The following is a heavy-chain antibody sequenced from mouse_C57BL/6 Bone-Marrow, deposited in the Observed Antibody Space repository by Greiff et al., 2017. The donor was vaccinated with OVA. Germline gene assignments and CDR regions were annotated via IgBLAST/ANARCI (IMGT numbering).Heavy chain of an antibody. Sequence: QVQLKQPGAELVRPGSSVKLSCKASGYTFTSDWLDWVKQRPGQGLEWIGNIYPSDSETHYNQKFKHKATLTVEKSSSTSNMQLSSLTYEDSAVYYGARDPLYYGSSLWYFDVWGTGTTVTVSS. V-gene: IGHV1-61*01. J-gene: IGHJ1*03. D-gene: IGHD1-1*01. CDR1: GYTFTSDW. CDR3: ARDPLYYGSSLWYFDV. CDR2: IYPSDSET.